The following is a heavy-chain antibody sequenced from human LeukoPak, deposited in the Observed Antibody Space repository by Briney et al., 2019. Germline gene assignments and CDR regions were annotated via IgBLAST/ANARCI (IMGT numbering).Heavy chain of an antibody. J-gene: IGHJ6*02. V-gene: IGHV3-23*01. CDR3: AKGSPACYNGMDV. D-gene: IGHD2-2*02. CDR2: ISGSGAVT. Sequence: PGASLRLSCAASGAAFSGYGMSWVRQARGKGLEWVSVISGSGAVTYYADSVKGRFTISRDNSKNTVYLQMNSLRAEDTAVYYCAKGSPACYNGMDVWGQGTTVTVSS. CDR1: GAAFSGYG.